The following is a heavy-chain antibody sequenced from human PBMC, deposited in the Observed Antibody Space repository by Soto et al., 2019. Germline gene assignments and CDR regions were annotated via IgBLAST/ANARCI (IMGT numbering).Heavy chain of an antibody. CDR2: MYPDDSDI. CDR3: ATAYVYDFENSNYYRDAFDI. V-gene: IGHV5-51*01. CDR1: GYSFSFYW. J-gene: IGHJ3*02. Sequence: SLKISCKASGYSFSFYWIGWVRQMPGKGLEWMAIMYPDDSDIRYSPSFEAHVTISADKSTSTAFLQWSSLKASDTAMYYCATAYVYDFENSNYYRDAFDIWGQGTLVTVSS. D-gene: IGHD3-22*01.